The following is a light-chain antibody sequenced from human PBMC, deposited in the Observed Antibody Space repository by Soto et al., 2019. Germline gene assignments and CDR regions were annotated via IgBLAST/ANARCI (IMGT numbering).Light chain of an antibody. Sequence: VVRNSPGTLSLKTGERATLSCRASQSVISTYLGWYQQQPGQPPRLLMSGTSNRATGIPDRFSGSGSGTDFTLTISRLEPEDFAVYYCQEYAGPPRPFGQGS. V-gene: IGKV3-20*01. CDR1: QSVISTY. CDR2: GTS. CDR3: QEYAGPPRP. J-gene: IGKJ1*01.